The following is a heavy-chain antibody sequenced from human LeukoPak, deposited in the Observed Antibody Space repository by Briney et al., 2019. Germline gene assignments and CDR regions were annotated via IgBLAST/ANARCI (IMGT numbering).Heavy chain of an antibody. CDR3: ARGGWLRYSDY. Sequence: SETLSLTCGVSGGSFSDYYWSWIRQSPGKGLEWIGEVNHVGSTHYNPSLKSRVTISVNTSGNQISLRLTSVTAADTAVYFCARGGWLRYSDYWGQGSLVTVSS. D-gene: IGHD5-12*01. CDR2: VNHVGST. V-gene: IGHV4-34*01. CDR1: GGSFSDYY. J-gene: IGHJ4*02.